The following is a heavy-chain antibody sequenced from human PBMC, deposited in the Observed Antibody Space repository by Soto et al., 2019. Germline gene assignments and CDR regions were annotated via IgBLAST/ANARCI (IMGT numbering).Heavy chain of an antibody. D-gene: IGHD2-2*01. Sequence: SETLSLTCAVYGGSFSGYYWSWIRQPPGKGLEWIGEINHSGSTNYNPSLKSRVTISVDTSKNQFSLKLSSVTAADTAVYYCARLGYCSSTSSLKEGYYYYMDVWGKGTTVTVSS. CDR2: INHSGST. CDR3: ARLGYCSSTSSLKEGYYYYMDV. CDR1: GGSFSGYY. J-gene: IGHJ6*03. V-gene: IGHV4-34*01.